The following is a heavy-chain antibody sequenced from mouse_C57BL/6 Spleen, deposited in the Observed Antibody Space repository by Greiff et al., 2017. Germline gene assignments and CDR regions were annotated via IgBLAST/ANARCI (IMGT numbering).Heavy chain of an antibody. V-gene: IGHV5-6*01. Sequence: EVHLVESGGDLVKPGGSLKLSCAASGFTFSSYGMSWVRQTPDTRLEWVATISSGGSYTYYPDSVKGRFTISRDNAKNTLYLQMSSLKSEDTAMYYFARYDYFYAMDYWGQGTSVTVSS. D-gene: IGHD2-4*01. CDR3: ARYDYFYAMDY. J-gene: IGHJ4*01. CDR2: ISSGGSYT. CDR1: GFTFSSYG.